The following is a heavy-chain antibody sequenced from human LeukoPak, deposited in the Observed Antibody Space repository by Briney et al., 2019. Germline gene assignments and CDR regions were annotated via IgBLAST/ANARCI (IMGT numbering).Heavy chain of an antibody. Sequence: SETLSLTCTVSGGSISSYSWSWIRQPPGKGLEWIGYIYYSGSTNYNPSLKSRVTISVDTSKNQFSLKVNSVTAADTAVYYCARHTVDGSSWYLFDYWGQGTLVTVSS. CDR1: GGSISSYS. D-gene: IGHD6-13*01. V-gene: IGHV4-59*08. J-gene: IGHJ4*02. CDR2: IYYSGST. CDR3: ARHTVDGSSWYLFDY.